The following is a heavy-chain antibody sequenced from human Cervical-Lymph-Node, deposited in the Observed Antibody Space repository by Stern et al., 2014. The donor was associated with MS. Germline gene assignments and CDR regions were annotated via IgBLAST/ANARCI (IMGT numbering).Heavy chain of an antibody. Sequence: VQLVESGAEVKKPGASVKVSCMASGYTFTGYYLHWVRQAPGQGLEWMGWINPNSGGTNYAQKFQGSVTMTRDTSTSTAYMELSRLRSDDTAVYYCAREGRLLIGTATYYQNGLDVWGQGTTVTVSS. CDR1: GYTFTGYY. CDR2: INPNSGGT. V-gene: IGHV1-2*02. J-gene: IGHJ6*02. CDR3: AREGRLLIGTATYYQNGLDV. D-gene: IGHD1/OR15-1a*01.